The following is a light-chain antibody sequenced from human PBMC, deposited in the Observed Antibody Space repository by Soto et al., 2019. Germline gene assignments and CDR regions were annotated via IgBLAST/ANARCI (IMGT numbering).Light chain of an antibody. V-gene: IGKV3-11*01. CDR2: DAS. CDR3: QQRSNWPPLT. Sequence: EVVMTQSPDTLSVSPGERATLSCRASQSVSSNLAWYQQKPGQAPRLLIYDASNRATGIPARFSGSGSGTDFTLTISSLEPEDFAVYYCQQRSNWPPLTFGGGTKVDIK. CDR1: QSVSSN. J-gene: IGKJ4*01.